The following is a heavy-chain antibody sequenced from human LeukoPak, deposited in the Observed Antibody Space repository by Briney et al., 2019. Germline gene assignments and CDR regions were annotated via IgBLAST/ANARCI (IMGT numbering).Heavy chain of an antibody. Sequence: GASVKVSCKASGYTFTGYYMHWVRQAPGKGLEFVSATSSSGGNTYYADSVKGRFTISRDNSKNTLYLQMSSLRVEDTAVYYCVKTRMYSSSPLEYWGQGTLVTVSS. CDR3: VKTRMYSSSPLEY. D-gene: IGHD6-6*01. CDR2: TSSSGGNT. CDR1: GYTFTGYY. J-gene: IGHJ4*02. V-gene: IGHV3-64D*06.